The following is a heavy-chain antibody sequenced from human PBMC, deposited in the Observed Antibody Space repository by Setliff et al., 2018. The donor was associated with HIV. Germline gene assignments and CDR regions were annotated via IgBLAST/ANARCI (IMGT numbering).Heavy chain of an antibody. Sequence: SETLSLTCAVYGGSFSGYYWSWIRQPPGKGLEWIGEINHSGSTNYNPSLKSRIAISVDTSKNQFSLKLSSVTAADTAVYYCARDRQLEGETYFDYWGQGTLVTVSS. CDR1: GGSFSGYY. V-gene: IGHV4-34*01. CDR3: ARDRQLEGETYFDY. D-gene: IGHD6-6*01. J-gene: IGHJ4*02. CDR2: INHSGST.